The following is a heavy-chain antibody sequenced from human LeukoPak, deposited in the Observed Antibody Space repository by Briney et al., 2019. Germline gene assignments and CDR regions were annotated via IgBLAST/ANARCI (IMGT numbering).Heavy chain of an antibody. CDR1: GYTFTSYA. Sequence: ASVKFSCKASGYTFTSYAMHWVRQAPGQRLEWMGWINAGNGNTKYSQKFQGRVTITRDTSASTAYKELSSLRSEDTAVYYCARSQRLAVAGTLDYWGQGTLVTVSS. V-gene: IGHV1-3*01. J-gene: IGHJ4*02. CDR3: ARSQRLAVAGTLDY. D-gene: IGHD6-19*01. CDR2: INAGNGNT.